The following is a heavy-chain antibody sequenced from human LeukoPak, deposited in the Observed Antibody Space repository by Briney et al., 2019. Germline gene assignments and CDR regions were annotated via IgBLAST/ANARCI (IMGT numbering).Heavy chain of an antibody. J-gene: IGHJ6*03. V-gene: IGHV3-48*03. CDR1: GFTFSSYA. Sequence: GGSLRLSCAASGFTFSSYAMSWVRQAPGKGLEWVSYISSSGSTIYYADSVKGRFTISRDNAKNSLYLQMNSLRAEDTAVYYCARDGGIAAADYYYYMDVWGKGTTVTISS. CDR3: ARDGGIAAADYYYYMDV. D-gene: IGHD6-13*01. CDR2: ISSSGSTI.